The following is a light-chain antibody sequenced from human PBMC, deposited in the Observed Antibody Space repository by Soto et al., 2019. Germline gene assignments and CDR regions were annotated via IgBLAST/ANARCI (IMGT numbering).Light chain of an antibody. CDR3: RSYTTSSPYV. J-gene: IGLJ1*01. CDR2: DVA. Sequence: QSVLTQPASVSGSPGQPLTISCTGTSTDVGRYNYVSWYQQHPGKAPKLMMYDVANRPSGVSNRFSGSKSGITASLTISGLQAEDGAAYYCRSYTTSSPYVFATGTKFT. V-gene: IGLV2-14*01. CDR1: STDVGRYNY.